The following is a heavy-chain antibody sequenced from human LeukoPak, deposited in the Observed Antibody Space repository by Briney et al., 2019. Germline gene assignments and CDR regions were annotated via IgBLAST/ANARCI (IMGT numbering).Heavy chain of an antibody. Sequence: GASVKVSCKASGGTFSSYAISWVRQAPGQGLEWMGGIIPIFGTANYAQKFQGRVTITADESTSTAYMELSSLRSEDTAVYYCARSASSSGYYLPFDYWGQGSPVTVSS. J-gene: IGHJ4*02. D-gene: IGHD3-22*01. CDR3: ARSASSSGYYLPFDY. CDR2: IIPIFGTA. CDR1: GGTFSSYA. V-gene: IGHV1-69*13.